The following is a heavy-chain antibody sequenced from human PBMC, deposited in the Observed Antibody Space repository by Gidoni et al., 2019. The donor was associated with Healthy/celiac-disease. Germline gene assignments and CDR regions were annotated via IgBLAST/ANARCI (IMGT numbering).Heavy chain of an antibody. Sequence: EVQLLESGGGLVLPGGSLRLSCAASGFTFSSYAMRWVRQAPGKGLVWVSAMSGSGGSTYYAESVKGRFTISRDNSKNTLYLQMNSLRAEDTAVYYCARPSRIAVYWFDPWGQGTLVTVSS. CDR2: MSGSGGST. CDR1: GFTFSSYA. V-gene: IGHV3-23*01. J-gene: IGHJ5*02. D-gene: IGHD3-22*01. CDR3: ARPSRIAVYWFDP.